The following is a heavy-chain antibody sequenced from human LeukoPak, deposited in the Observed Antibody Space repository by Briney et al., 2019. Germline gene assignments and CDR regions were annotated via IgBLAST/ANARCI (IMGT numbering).Heavy chain of an antibody. V-gene: IGHV5-51*01. CDR3: ARRYDSSGYYPLDYFDH. CDR1: GYRFNNYG. Sequence: GESLKISCTGSGYRFNNYGIVWVRQTPGEGLQWMGIIFPGDSETRYSPSFEGQVTFSADKSNTTAYLHWSSLKASDTAMYYCARRYDSSGYYPLDYFDHWGQGGLVTVSS. D-gene: IGHD3-22*01. CDR2: IFPGDSET. J-gene: IGHJ4*02.